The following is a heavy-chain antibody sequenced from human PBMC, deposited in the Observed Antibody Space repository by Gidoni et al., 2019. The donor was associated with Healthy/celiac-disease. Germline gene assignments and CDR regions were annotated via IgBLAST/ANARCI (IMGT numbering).Heavy chain of an antibody. CDR2: IDPSDSYT. Sequence: EVQLVQSGAEVKKPGESLRISCTGSGYSFTSYWISWVRQMPGKGLEWMGRIDPSDSYTNYSPSFQGHFTISADKSISTAYLQWSSLKASDTAMYYCARRLTDYVWGKVHGMDAWGQGTTVTVSS. CDR1: GYSFTSYW. D-gene: IGHD3-16*01. CDR3: ARRLTDYVWGKVHGMDA. V-gene: IGHV5-10-1*03. J-gene: IGHJ6*02.